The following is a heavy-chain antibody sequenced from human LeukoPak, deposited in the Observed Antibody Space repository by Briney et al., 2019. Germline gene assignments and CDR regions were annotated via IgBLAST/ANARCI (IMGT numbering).Heavy chain of an antibody. CDR1: GGTFSSYA. J-gene: IGHJ4*02. Sequence: ASVKVSCKASGGTFSSYAISWVRQAPGQGLEWMGGIIPIFGTANYAQKFQGRVTITTDESTSTAYMELSSLRSEDTAVYYCARDIWARTYCYDSSGDYWGQGTLVTVSS. V-gene: IGHV1-69*05. CDR2: IIPIFGTA. D-gene: IGHD3-22*01. CDR3: ARDIWARTYCYDSSGDY.